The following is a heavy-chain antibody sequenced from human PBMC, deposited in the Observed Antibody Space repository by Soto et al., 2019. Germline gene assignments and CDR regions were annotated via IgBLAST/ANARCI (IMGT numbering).Heavy chain of an antibody. CDR3: SSVRVTSGWYL. V-gene: IGHV3-73*01. Sequence: EVQLVESGGGLVQPGESLKLSCAASGFTFSGSAMHWVRQASGKGLEWVGRIRSKANNYATAYSASVKGRFTISRDDSKNTAYLQMNSLKTDDTAVYYGSSVRVTSGWYLWGQGTLVTVSS. CDR1: GFTFSGSA. CDR2: IRSKANNYAT. D-gene: IGHD6-19*01. J-gene: IGHJ5*02.